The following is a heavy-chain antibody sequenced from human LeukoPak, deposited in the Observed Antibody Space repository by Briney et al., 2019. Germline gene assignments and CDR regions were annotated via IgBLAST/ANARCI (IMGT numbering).Heavy chain of an antibody. J-gene: IGHJ4*02. V-gene: IGHV3-23*01. Sequence: GGSLRLSCAASGFTFSSYAMSWVRQAPGKGLEWVSAISGSGGSTYYADSVKGRFTNSRDNSKNTLYLQMNSLRAEDTAVYYCAKGSRDQKSAYYFDYWGQGTLVTVSS. CDR2: ISGSGGST. D-gene: IGHD6-25*01. CDR1: GFTFSSYA. CDR3: AKGSRDQKSAYYFDY.